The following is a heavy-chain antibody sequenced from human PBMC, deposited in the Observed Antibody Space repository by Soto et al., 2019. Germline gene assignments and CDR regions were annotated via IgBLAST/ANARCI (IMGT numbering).Heavy chain of an antibody. V-gene: IGHV1-2*02. D-gene: IGHD2-15*01. CDR1: GYTFTGYY. J-gene: IGHJ5*02. CDR3: AGGVAAATNWFDP. CDR2: INPNSGGT. Sequence: QVQLVQSGAEVKKPGASVKVSCKASGYTFTGYYMHWVRQAPGQGLEWMGWINPNSGGTTYAQKFLGRVTMTRDTSISTAYMELRRLRSDDTAVYYCAGGVAAATNWFDPWGQGTLVTVSS.